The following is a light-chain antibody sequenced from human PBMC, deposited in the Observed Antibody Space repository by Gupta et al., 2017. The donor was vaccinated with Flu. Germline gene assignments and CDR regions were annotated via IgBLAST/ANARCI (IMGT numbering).Light chain of an antibody. CDR3: QRTDNFTWM. CDR2: AAS. V-gene: IGKV1-12*01. CDR1: QGISAW. J-gene: IGKJ1*01. Sequence: GDTFTITFLASQGISAWLAWYQQKPGKAPKLLMSAASSLESGVPTRFSGSGSGTDFTLTISRLQPEDFATYYCQRTDNFTWMFGQGTKVAI.